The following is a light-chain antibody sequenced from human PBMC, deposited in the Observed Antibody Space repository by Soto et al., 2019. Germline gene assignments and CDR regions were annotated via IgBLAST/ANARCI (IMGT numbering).Light chain of an antibody. CDR2: DVT. CDR3: SSYAGSSNLG. CDR1: NNDIGGYNY. Sequence: QSVLTQPPSASASPGQSVTISCTGTNNDIGGYNYVSWYQHHPGKAPQLIIYDVTKRPSGVLDRFSGSKSGNTASLTVAGLQTYDEAEYFCSSYAGSSNLGFGTGTKLTVL. J-gene: IGLJ1*01. V-gene: IGLV2-8*01.